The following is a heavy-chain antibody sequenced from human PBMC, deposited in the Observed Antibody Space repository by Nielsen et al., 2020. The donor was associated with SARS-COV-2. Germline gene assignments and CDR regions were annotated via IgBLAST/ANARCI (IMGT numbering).Heavy chain of an antibody. V-gene: IGHV3-11*06. CDR1: GFTFSDYY. CDR2: ISSSSSYT. D-gene: IGHD3-10*01. J-gene: IGHJ6*02. Sequence: GGSLRLSCAASGFTFSDYYMSWIRQAPGKGLEWVSYISSSSSYTNYADSVKGRFTISRDNAKNSLYLQMNSLRDEDTAVYYCARGSGRGVAYYYYYGMDVWGQGTTVTVSS. CDR3: ARGSGRGVAYYYYYGMDV.